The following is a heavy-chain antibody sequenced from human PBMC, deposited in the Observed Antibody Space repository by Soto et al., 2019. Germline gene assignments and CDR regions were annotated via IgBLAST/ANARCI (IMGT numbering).Heavy chain of an antibody. CDR3: ASIQQWLAGSWYFDL. Sequence: QVQLVQSGAEVKKPGSSVKVSCKASGGTFSSYAISWVRQAPGQGLEWMGGIIPIFGTANYAQKFQGRVTITADESTRTAYMELSSLRSEDTAVYYCASIQQWLAGSWYFDLWGRGTLVTVSS. V-gene: IGHV1-69*12. J-gene: IGHJ2*01. CDR1: GGTFSSYA. CDR2: IIPIFGTA. D-gene: IGHD6-19*01.